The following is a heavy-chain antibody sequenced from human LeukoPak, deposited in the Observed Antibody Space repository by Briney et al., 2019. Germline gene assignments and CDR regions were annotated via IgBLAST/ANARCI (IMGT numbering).Heavy chain of an antibody. CDR3: AGYCSSTSCYASLY. Sequence: ASVKVSCKASGDTFSSYAISWVRQAPGQGLEWMGGIIPIFGTANYAQKFQGRVTITADESTSTAYMGLSSLRSEDTAVYYCAGYCSSTSCYASLYWGQGTLVTVSS. CDR1: GDTFSSYA. V-gene: IGHV1-69*13. J-gene: IGHJ4*02. CDR2: IIPIFGTA. D-gene: IGHD2-2*01.